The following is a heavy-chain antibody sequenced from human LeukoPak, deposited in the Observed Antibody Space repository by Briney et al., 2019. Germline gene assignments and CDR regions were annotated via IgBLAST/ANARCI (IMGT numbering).Heavy chain of an antibody. CDR1: GFTFSSYA. Sequence: GGSLRLSCAASGFTFSSYAMHWVRQAPGKGLEWVAVISYDGPNKNYADSVKGRFTISRDNSKNTLYLQMNSLRAEDTAVYYCARGVRIAVAGNIDYWGQGTLVTVSS. J-gene: IGHJ4*02. D-gene: IGHD6-19*01. CDR2: ISYDGPNK. CDR3: ARGVRIAVAGNIDY. V-gene: IGHV3-30*04.